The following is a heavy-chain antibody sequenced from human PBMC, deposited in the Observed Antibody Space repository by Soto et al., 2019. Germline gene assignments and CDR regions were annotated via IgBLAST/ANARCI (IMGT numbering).Heavy chain of an antibody. CDR1: GFTFTSSA. D-gene: IGHD4-17*01. Sequence: QMQLVQSGPEVKKPGTSVKVSCKASGFTFTSSAVQWVRQARGQRLEWIGWIVVGSGNTNYAQKFQERVTITRDMSTSTAYMELSSLRSEDTAVYYCAAFGPRATVTTVDYWGQGTLVTVSS. CDR2: IVVGSGNT. J-gene: IGHJ4*02. CDR3: AAFGPRATVTTVDY. V-gene: IGHV1-58*01.